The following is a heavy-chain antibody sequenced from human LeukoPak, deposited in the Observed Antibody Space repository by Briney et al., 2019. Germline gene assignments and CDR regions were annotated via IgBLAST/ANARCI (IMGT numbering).Heavy chain of an antibody. V-gene: IGHV3-48*03. CDR3: AGVWSGYAGGMDV. Sequence: GGSLTLSCAASGFTFSSYEMNWVRQPAGRGLEWVSYISSSGSNIYYADSVKGRFTISRDNAKNSLYLHRNRLRAEDTAVYYCAGVWSGYAGGMDVWGQGTTVTVSS. CDR1: GFTFSSYE. J-gene: IGHJ6*01. CDR2: ISSSGSNI. D-gene: IGHD3-3*01.